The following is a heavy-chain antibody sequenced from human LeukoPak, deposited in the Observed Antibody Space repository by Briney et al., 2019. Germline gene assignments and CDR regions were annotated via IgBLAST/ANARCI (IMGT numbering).Heavy chain of an antibody. Sequence: ASVKVSCKVSGYTLTELSMHWVRQAPGKGLEWMGDFDPEDGETIYAQKFQGRVTMTEDTSTDTAYMELSSLRSEDTAVYYCATGGITMVRGVLYYFDYWGQGTLVTVSS. V-gene: IGHV1-24*01. J-gene: IGHJ4*02. CDR3: ATGGITMVRGVLYYFDY. D-gene: IGHD3-10*01. CDR2: FDPEDGET. CDR1: GYTLTELS.